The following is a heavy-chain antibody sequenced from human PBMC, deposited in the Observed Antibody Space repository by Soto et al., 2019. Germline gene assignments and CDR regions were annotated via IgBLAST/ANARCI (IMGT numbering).Heavy chain of an antibody. Sequence: SVKVSCKASGGTFSSYAISWVRQAPGQGLEWMGGIIPIFGTANYAQKHQGRVTMTTDTSTSTAYMELRSLRSDDTAVYYCARDRGQQLVPYYFDYWGQGTLVTVSS. CDR2: IIPIFGTA. CDR1: GGTFSSYA. V-gene: IGHV1-69*05. D-gene: IGHD6-13*01. J-gene: IGHJ4*02. CDR3: ARDRGQQLVPYYFDY.